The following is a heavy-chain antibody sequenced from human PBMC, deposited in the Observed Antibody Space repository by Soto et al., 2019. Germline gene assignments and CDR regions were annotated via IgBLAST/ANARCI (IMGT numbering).Heavy chain of an antibody. Sequence: APTCTLPGGSINSGEYSWGWIRQPTGKGLELIVCIYYSGSTYYNPSLKSRVTISVDTSKNHFSLKLSSVTAADTAVYYCASRKSSPYFDYWGQGTLVTVSS. V-gene: IGHV4-30-4*01. J-gene: IGHJ4*02. D-gene: IGHD3-10*01. CDR2: IYYSGST. CDR3: ASRKSSPYFDY. CDR1: GGSINSGEYS.